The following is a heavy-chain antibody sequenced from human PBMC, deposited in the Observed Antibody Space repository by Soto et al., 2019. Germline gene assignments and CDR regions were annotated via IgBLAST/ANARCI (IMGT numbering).Heavy chain of an antibody. CDR2: INPSGGST. Sequence: ASVKVSCKASGYTFTSYYMHWVRQAPGQRLEWMGIINPSGGSTSYAQKFQGRVTMTRDTSTSTVYMELSSLRSEDTAVYYCATLDIVVVPAAISQRYNWFDPWGQGTLVTVSS. CDR3: ATLDIVVVPAAISQRYNWFDP. D-gene: IGHD2-2*02. V-gene: IGHV1-46*01. J-gene: IGHJ5*02. CDR1: GYTFTSYY.